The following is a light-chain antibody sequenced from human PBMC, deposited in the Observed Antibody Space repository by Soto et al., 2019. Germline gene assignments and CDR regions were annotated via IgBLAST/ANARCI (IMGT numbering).Light chain of an antibody. V-gene: IGKV1-8*01. CDR2: AAS. J-gene: IGKJ2*01. CDR3: QQYYSYPPT. CDR1: QGISSY. Sequence: AIRMTQSPSSFSASTGDRVTITCRASQGISSYLAWYQQKPGKAPKLLIYAASTLQSGVPSRFSGSGSGTDFTLTNSCLQSEDFATYYCQQYYSYPPTFGQGTKLEIK.